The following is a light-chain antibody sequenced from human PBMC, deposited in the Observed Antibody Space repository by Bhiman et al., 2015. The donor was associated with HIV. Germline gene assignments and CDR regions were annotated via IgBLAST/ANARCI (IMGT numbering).Light chain of an antibody. J-gene: IGLJ2*01. V-gene: IGLV1-40*01. Sequence: QSVLTQPPSVSGAPGQRVTISCTGSSSNIGAGYDVQWYQQLPGTAPKFLIYGNNNRPSGVPDRFSGSKSGTSASLAITGLQAEDEADYYCQSYDSSLSGSVFGGGTKLTVL. CDR3: QSYDSSLSGSV. CDR2: GNN. CDR1: SSNIGAGYD.